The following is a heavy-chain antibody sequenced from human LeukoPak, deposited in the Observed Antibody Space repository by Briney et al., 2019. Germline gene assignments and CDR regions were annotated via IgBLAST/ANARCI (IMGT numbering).Heavy chain of an antibody. CDR2: IYYTGSS. D-gene: IGHD5-12*01. V-gene: IGHV4-59*01. CDR3: ARVFGSGYDFRGAFDI. Sequence: SETLSLTCTVPGGSISTYYWTWVRQPPGKGLEWIAYIYYTGSSNYNPSLKSRVTISVDTSKDQFSLKLISATAADTAVYYCARVFGSGYDFRGAFDIWGQGTMVTVSS. J-gene: IGHJ3*02. CDR1: GGSISTYY.